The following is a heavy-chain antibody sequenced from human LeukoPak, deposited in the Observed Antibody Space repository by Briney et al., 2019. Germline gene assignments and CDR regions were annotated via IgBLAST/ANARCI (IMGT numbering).Heavy chain of an antibody. Sequence: GESLKISCKGSGYSFTSYWIGWVRQMPGKGLEWMGIIYPGDSDTRYSPSFQGQVTISADKSISTAYLQWSSLKASDTAMYYCARRGSSSWYLWGKYNWFDPWGQGTLVTVSS. D-gene: IGHD6-13*01. CDR3: ARRGSSSWYLWGKYNWFDP. CDR1: GYSFTSYW. CDR2: IYPGDSDT. J-gene: IGHJ5*02. V-gene: IGHV5-51*01.